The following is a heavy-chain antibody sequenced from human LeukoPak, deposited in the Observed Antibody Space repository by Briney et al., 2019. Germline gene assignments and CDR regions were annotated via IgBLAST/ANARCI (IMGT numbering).Heavy chain of an antibody. D-gene: IGHD1-7*01. V-gene: IGHV1-18*01. J-gene: IGHJ4*02. CDR3: ARALELPSFDY. Sequence: ASVKVSCKASGYTFTSYGISWARQAAGQGLEWMGWISAYNGNTNYAQKLQGRVTMTTDTSTSTAYMELRSLRSDDTAVYYCARALELPSFDYWGQGTLVTVSS. CDR1: GYTFTSYG. CDR2: ISAYNGNT.